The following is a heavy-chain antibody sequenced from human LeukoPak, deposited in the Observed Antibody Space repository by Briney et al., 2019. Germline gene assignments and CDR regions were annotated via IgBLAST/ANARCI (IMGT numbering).Heavy chain of an antibody. J-gene: IGHJ4*02. CDR3: VKGVGAWYFFGY. CDR1: GFPLRTYA. CDR2: NSGRDDST. Sequence: GGSLRLSCAASGFPLRTYAMSWVRQAPGKGLEWVSSNSGRDDSTFYADSVKGRFAVSRDNSENTLYLQMNSLRDEDTAIYYCVKGVGAWYFFGYWGQGTLVAVSS. D-gene: IGHD6-19*01. V-gene: IGHV3-23*01.